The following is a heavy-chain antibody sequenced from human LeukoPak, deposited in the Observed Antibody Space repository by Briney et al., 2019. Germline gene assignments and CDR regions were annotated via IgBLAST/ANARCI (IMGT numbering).Heavy chain of an antibody. CDR1: GYTFTSYD. Sequence: ASVKVSCKASGYTFTSYDINWVRQAPGQGLEWMGWISAYNGNTNYAQKLQGRVTMTTDTSTSTAYMELRSLRSDDTAVYYCAREEPIAAAFYYYYYMDVWGKGTTVTVSS. CDR2: ISAYNGNT. V-gene: IGHV1-18*01. J-gene: IGHJ6*03. D-gene: IGHD6-13*01. CDR3: AREEPIAAAFYYYYYMDV.